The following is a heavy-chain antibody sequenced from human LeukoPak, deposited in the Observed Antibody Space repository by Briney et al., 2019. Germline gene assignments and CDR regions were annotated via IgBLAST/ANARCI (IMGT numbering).Heavy chain of an antibody. Sequence: KPGGSLRLSCAASGFTFSNAWMNWVRQAPGKGREWAGRIKSKTDGGTTDYAAPVKGRFTISRDDSKNTLYLQMNSLKTEDTAVYYCTTRGGPAYCSSTSCYEGDYYYYGMDVWGQGTTVTVSS. V-gene: IGHV3-15*07. CDR2: IKSKTDGGTT. CDR1: GFTFSNAW. CDR3: TTRGGPAYCSSTSCYEGDYYYYGMDV. J-gene: IGHJ6*02. D-gene: IGHD2-2*01.